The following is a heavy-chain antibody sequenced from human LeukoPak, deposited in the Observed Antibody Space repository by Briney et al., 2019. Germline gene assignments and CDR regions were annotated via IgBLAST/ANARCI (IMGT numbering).Heavy chain of an antibody. CDR2: IYYSGST. CDR1: GGSISSYY. J-gene: IGHJ4*02. CDR3: ARVRAVAGTPFDY. Sequence: PSETLSLTCTVSGGSISSYYWSWIRQPPGKGLEWIGYIYYSGSTYYNPSLKSRVTISLDTSKNQFSLKVRSVTAADTAVYFCARVRAVAGTPFDYWGQGTLVTVSS. V-gene: IGHV4-59*08. D-gene: IGHD6-19*01.